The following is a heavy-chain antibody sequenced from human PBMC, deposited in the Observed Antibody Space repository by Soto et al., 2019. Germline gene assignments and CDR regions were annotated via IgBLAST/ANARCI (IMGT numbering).Heavy chain of an antibody. CDR2: IYHSGST. D-gene: IGHD3-22*01. Sequence: SETLSLTCVVSGGSISSGGYSWSWIRQPPGKGLEWIGYIYHSGSTYYNPSLKSRVTISVDRSKNQFSLKLSSVTAADTAVYYCAKEFYYYDSSGPDQGHYWGQGTLVTVSS. J-gene: IGHJ4*02. V-gene: IGHV4-30-2*01. CDR1: GGSISSGGYS. CDR3: AKEFYYYDSSGPDQGHY.